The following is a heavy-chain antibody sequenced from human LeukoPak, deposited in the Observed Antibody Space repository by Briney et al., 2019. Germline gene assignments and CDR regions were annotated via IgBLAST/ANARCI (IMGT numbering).Heavy chain of an antibody. CDR2: MNPNSGNT. CDR1: GYTFSSYD. CDR3: ARRVGSGWPVQH. V-gene: IGHV1-8*01. J-gene: IGHJ1*01. Sequence: EASVKVSCKASGYTFSSYDINWVRQATGQGLEWMGWMNPNSGNTGYAQKFQGRPNMTRNTSIDTAYMELSSLRSDDTAVYYCARRVGSGWPVQHWGQGTLVTVSS. D-gene: IGHD6-19*01.